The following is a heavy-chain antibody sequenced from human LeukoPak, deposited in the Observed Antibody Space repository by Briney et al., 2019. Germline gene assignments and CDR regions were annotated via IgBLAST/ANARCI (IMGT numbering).Heavy chain of an antibody. CDR2: ISSSGSTI. CDR3: ARAPLGYCSSTSCYYDAFDI. V-gene: IGHV3-48*04. Sequence: GGSLTLSCAASGFTFRSYTMNWVRQAPGKGLEWVSYISSSGSTIYYADSVKGRFTISRDNAKNSLYLQMNSLRAEDTAVYYCARAPLGYCSSTSCYYDAFDIWGQGTMVTVSS. CDR1: GFTFRSYT. D-gene: IGHD2-2*01. J-gene: IGHJ3*02.